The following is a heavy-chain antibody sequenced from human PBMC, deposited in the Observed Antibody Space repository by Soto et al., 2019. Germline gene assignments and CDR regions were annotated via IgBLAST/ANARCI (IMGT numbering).Heavy chain of an antibody. D-gene: IGHD3-16*02. J-gene: IGHJ4*02. CDR1: GGSISSGDYY. CDR2: IYYSGST. Sequence: SETLSLTCTVSGGSISSGDYYWSWIRQPPGKGLEWIGYIYYSGSTYYNPSLKSRVTISVDTSKNQFSLKLSSVTAADTAVYYCARGRGVIELFPVLPNWGQGTLVTVSS. CDR3: ARGRGVIELFPVLPN. V-gene: IGHV4-30-4*01.